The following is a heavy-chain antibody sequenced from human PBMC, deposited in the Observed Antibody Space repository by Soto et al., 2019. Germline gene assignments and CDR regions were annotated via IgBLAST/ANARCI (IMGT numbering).Heavy chain of an antibody. Sequence: QVQLVQSGPEVKKPGASVKVSCKTSGYSFTSYAITWVRQAPGQGLEWMGWISPYNDDSNYAQTFQGRVTMTTDTPTGTAQMDLRSMGSDDSAVYYCARVEWFDNYYYYAMDVWGQGTTVTVS. J-gene: IGHJ6*02. CDR1: GYSFTSYA. D-gene: IGHD3-3*01. V-gene: IGHV1-18*01. CDR3: ARVEWFDNYYYYAMDV. CDR2: ISPYNDDS.